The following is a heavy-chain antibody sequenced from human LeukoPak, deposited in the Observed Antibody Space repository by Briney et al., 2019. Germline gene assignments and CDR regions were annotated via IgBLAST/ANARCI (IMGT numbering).Heavy chain of an antibody. CDR1: GFSPSIYS. CDR3: ARDRGVYSRTLED. CDR2: ICSSIRYI. D-gene: IGHD6-13*01. Sequence: PGGSLRHSCAASGFSPSIYSTYWVCPAPGERVWRVSYICSSIRYIYYTDSLKGRVTTSRDNDKNSLYLQMNSLRGEDTAVYYCARDRGVYSRTLEDWGQGTLVTVSS. V-gene: IGHV3-21*01. J-gene: IGHJ4*02.